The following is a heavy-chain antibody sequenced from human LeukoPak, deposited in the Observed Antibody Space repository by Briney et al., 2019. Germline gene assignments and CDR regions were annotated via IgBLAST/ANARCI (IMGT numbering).Heavy chain of an antibody. CDR2: IYTSGST. V-gene: IGHV4-4*07. D-gene: IGHD3-9*01. J-gene: IGHJ6*02. Sequence: SETLSLTCTVSGGSINSYYWTWIRQPAGKGLEWIGRIYTSGSTNYNPSLKSRVTMSVDRSKKQFSLKLSSVTAADTAVYSCARDFADILTGYYTFAMDVWGQGTTVTVSS. CDR1: GGSINSYY. CDR3: ARDFADILTGYYTFAMDV.